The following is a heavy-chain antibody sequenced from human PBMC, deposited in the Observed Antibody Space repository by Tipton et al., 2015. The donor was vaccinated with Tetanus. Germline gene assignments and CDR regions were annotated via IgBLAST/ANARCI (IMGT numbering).Heavy chain of an antibody. V-gene: IGHV4-61*08. CDR2: IYYTGST. CDR3: ARLTGHSMDVVDYYYFGMDV. Sequence: TLSLTCTVSGGSLRGGDHYWSWIRQPPGKGLEWIGYIYYTGSTNYNPSLKSGVTISLDTSKNQFSLKLTSVSAADTAVYYCARLTGHSMDVVDYYYFGMDVWGQGTKVTVSS. CDR1: GGSLRGGDHY. D-gene: IGHD2-21*01. J-gene: IGHJ6*02.